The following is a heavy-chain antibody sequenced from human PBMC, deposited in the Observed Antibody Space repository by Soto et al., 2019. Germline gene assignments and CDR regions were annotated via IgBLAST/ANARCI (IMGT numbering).Heavy chain of an antibody. J-gene: IGHJ4*01. CDR3: ARATSFSGHHGY. D-gene: IGHD2-8*02. V-gene: IGHV4-31*03. CDR2: IYFSGST. Sequence: SETLSLTCTVSGGSFRSGGYYWSWIRQLPGKGLEWIGYIYFSGSTYYNPSLKSRITISLDTSKNQFSLKLSSVTAADTAVYYCARATSFSGHHGYWGHGXLVTVSS. CDR1: GGSFRSGGYY.